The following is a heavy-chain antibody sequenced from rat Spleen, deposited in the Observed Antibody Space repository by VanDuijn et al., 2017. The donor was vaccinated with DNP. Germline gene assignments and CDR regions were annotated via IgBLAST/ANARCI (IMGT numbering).Heavy chain of an antibody. Sequence: EVQLVESGGGLVQPGRSLKVSCEVSGFTFSNYDMAWVRQAPTKGLEWVASISAGGGNTYYRGSVKGRFTISRDNAKSTLYLKMDSLRSEETATYYCTTEGYYYDGSYYYGVMDAWGQGASVTVSS. J-gene: IGHJ4*01. CDR1: GFTFSNYD. CDR3: TTEGYYYDGSYYYGVMDA. CDR2: ISAGGGNT. V-gene: IGHV5-27*01. D-gene: IGHD1-12*02.